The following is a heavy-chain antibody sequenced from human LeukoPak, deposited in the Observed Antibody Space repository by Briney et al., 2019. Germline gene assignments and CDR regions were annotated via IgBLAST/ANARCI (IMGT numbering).Heavy chain of an antibody. D-gene: IGHD6-13*01. V-gene: IGHV3-33*06. J-gene: IGHJ4*02. CDR2: IWYDGSLK. CDR1: GFSFFNYG. Sequence: PGGSLRLSCAASGFSFFNYGMHWVRQAPGKGLDWVAVIWYDGSLKYYADSVRGRFTISRDNPKNTLYLQMNSLRAEDTAIYYCAKVVQYTASTGTGLGSWGQGTLVTVSS. CDR3: AKVVQYTASTGTGLGS.